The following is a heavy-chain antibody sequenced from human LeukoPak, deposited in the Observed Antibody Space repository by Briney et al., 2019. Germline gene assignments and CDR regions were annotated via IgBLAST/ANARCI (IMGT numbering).Heavy chain of an antibody. CDR3: ASQQQLGVTGNYYDSSEAYPDAFDI. D-gene: IGHD3-22*01. CDR2: ISSSSSYI. V-gene: IGHV3-11*06. Sequence: KTGGSLRLSCEASGFTFSDYYMSWIRQAPGKGLEWVSSISSSSSYIYYADSVKGRFTISRDNAKNSLYLQMNSLRAEDTAVYYCASQQQLGVTGNYYDSSEAYPDAFDIWGQGTMVTVSS. CDR1: GFTFSDYY. J-gene: IGHJ3*02.